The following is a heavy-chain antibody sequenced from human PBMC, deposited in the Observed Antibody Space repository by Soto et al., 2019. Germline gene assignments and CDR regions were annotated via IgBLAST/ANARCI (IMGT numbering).Heavy chain of an antibody. D-gene: IGHD3-10*01. CDR3: ARDHPRYYGSGSYRVSGVDP. Sequence: SETLSLTCAVYGGSFSGYYWSWIRQPPGKGLEWIGEINHSGSTNYNPSLKSRVTISVDTSKNQFSLKLSSVTAADTAVYYFARDHPRYYGSGSYRVSGVDPWGQGTLVTVSS. J-gene: IGHJ5*02. V-gene: IGHV4-34*01. CDR1: GGSFSGYY. CDR2: INHSGST.